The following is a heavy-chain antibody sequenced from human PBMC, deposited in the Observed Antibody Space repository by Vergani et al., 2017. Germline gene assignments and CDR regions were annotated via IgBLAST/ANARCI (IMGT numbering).Heavy chain of an antibody. CDR1: GFTFSSYA. D-gene: IGHD4-23*01. J-gene: IGHJ6*03. V-gene: IGHV3-23*01. CDR2: ISGSGGST. Sequence: EVQLLESGGGLVQPGGSLRLSCAASGFTFSSYAMSWVRQAPGKGLEWVSAISGSGGSTYYADSVKGRFTISRDNSKNTLYLQMNSLRAEDTAVYYCASXPRWPDYYYYYMDVWGKGTTVTVSS. CDR3: ASXPRWPDYYYYYMDV.